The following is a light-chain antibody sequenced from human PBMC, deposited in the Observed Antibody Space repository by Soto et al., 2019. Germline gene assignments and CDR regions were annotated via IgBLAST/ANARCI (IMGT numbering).Light chain of an antibody. V-gene: IGKV3-20*01. CDR3: QQYGSSRGVT. CDR1: QSVSSSY. CDR2: GAS. Sequence: EIVLTQSPGTLSLSPGERATLSCRASQSVSSSYLAWYQQKPGQAPRLLIYGASSRATGIPDRFSGSGSGTDFTLTISRLEPEHFAVYYCQQYGSSRGVTFGPGTKVDIK. J-gene: IGKJ3*01.